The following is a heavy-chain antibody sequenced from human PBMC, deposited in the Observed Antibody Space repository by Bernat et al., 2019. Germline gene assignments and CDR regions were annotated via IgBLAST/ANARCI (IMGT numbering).Heavy chain of an antibody. Sequence: EVQLLESGGGLVQPGGSLRLSCAASGFTFSSYAMSWVRQAPGKGLEWVSAISGSGGSTSYADSVKGRFTISRDNSKNTLYLQMNSLRAEDTAVYYCAKCRTYYDFWSGYYAPGAFDYWGQGTLVTVSS. CDR2: ISGSGGST. D-gene: IGHD3-3*01. J-gene: IGHJ4*02. V-gene: IGHV3-23*01. CDR3: AKCRTYYDFWSGYYAPGAFDY. CDR1: GFTFSSYA.